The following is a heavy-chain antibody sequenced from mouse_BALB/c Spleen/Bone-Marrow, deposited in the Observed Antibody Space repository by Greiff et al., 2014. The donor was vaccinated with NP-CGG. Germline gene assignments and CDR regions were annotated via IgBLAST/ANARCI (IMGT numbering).Heavy chain of an antibody. CDR1: GYAFSSYW. CDR2: IYPGDGDT. Sequence: VKLQQSGAELVRPGSSVKISCKASGYAFSSYWMNWVKQRPGQGLEWIGQIYPGDGDTNYNGNFKDKATLTVDRSSSTAFMQHSSLTSEDSAVYFCARWYRDPHFAMDYWGPGTSVTVSS. D-gene: IGHD2-14*01. J-gene: IGHJ4*01. V-gene: IGHV1-80*01. CDR3: ARWYRDPHFAMDY.